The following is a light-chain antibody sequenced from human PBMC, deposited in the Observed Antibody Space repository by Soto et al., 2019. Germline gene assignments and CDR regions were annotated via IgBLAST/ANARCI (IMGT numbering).Light chain of an antibody. Sequence: EIVMTQSPATLSVSPGERATLSCRASQTVSNNLAWYQHKPGQAPRLLMYGASARATGIPARFSGSGSETEFTLTISSLQSEDFAVYYCQQYNNWPRTFGQGTKVDIK. V-gene: IGKV3-15*01. J-gene: IGKJ1*01. CDR3: QQYNNWPRT. CDR1: QTVSNN. CDR2: GAS.